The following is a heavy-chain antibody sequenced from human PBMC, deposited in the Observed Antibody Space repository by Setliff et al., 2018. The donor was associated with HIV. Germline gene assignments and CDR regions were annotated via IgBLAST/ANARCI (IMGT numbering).Heavy chain of an antibody. V-gene: IGHV3-33*08. CDR3: ARDGAYNIFTGLVAFDY. CDR2: IDNDGSNK. J-gene: IGHJ4*02. D-gene: IGHD3-9*01. CDR1: GLTFSSHW. Sequence: GGSLRLSCAASGLTFSSHWMHWVRQAPGKGLVWVSYIDNDGSNKYYADSVKGRFTISRDNSKNTLYLQLNSLRAEDAAVYYCARDGAYNIFTGLVAFDYWGQGTLVTVSS.